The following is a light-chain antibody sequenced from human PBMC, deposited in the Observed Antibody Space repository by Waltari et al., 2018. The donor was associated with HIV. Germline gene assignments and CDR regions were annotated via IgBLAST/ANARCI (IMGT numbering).Light chain of an antibody. CDR3: MQALQTGG. CDR1: QSLLHSDGYNY. Sequence: DIVMTQSPLSLPVTPGEPASISCRPSQSLLHSDGYNYLDCDVKKPGQAPQLLIYLGSNRASGVPDRFSGSASGTEFSLKSSRVETGDVGICYCMQALQTGGFGGGTRV. V-gene: IGKV2-28*01. J-gene: IGKJ4*01. CDR2: LGS.